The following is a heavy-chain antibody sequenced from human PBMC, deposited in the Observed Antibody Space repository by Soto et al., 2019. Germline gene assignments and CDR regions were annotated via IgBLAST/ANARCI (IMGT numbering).Heavy chain of an antibody. CDR2: IFYSGST. Sequence: QVQLQESGPGLVKPSQTLSLICTVSGGSINSGGYYWNWIRQHPGKGLDWIGYIFYSGSTYYNPYLRSRFTISADTSKNQFSLDLSSVTSAYTAVYCSARGYRQSGYSSSWVFDYWGQRNPINVSS. J-gene: IGHJ4*02. CDR3: ARGYRQSGYSSSWVFDY. CDR1: GGSINSGGYY. D-gene: IGHD6-13*01. V-gene: IGHV4-31*03.